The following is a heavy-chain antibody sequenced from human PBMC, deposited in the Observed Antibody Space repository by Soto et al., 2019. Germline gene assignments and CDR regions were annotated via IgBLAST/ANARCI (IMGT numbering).Heavy chain of an antibody. Sequence: GGSMEIACAASGVTLSRYAVAWSRKAQGKGLEWVSAISGSGGSTYYADSVKGRFTISRDNSKNTLYLQMNSLRAEDTAVYYCAKARRRIAAAGNFAYWGQGTLVTVSS. V-gene: IGHV3-23*01. CDR2: ISGSGGST. CDR3: AKARRRIAAAGNFAY. D-gene: IGHD6-13*01. CDR1: GVTLSRYA. J-gene: IGHJ4*02.